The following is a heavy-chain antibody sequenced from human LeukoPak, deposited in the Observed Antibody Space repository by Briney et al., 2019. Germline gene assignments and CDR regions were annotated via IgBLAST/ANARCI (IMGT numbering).Heavy chain of an antibody. J-gene: IGHJ4*02. CDR1: GFTFSSYG. V-gene: IGHV3-23*01. D-gene: IGHD4-17*01. Sequence: SGGSLRLSCAASGFTFSSYGMSWVRQAPGKGLEWVSAISGSGGSTYYADSVKGRFTISRDNSKNTLYLQMNSLRAEDTAVYYCARGISTVFDYWGQGTLVTVSS. CDR3: ARGISTVFDY. CDR2: ISGSGGST.